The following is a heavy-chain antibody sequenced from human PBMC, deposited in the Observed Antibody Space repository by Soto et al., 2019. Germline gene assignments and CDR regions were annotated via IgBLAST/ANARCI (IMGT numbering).Heavy chain of an antibody. CDR3: ARQRGNDYEGYDY. CDR2: IYPGDSDT. V-gene: IGHV5-51*01. D-gene: IGHD1-26*01. CDR1: GYSFPNYW. Sequence: GESLKISCKGSGYSFPNYWIAWVRQMPGKGLEWMGIIYPGDSDTRYSPSFQGQVTISADKSITTAYLQWSSLKASDTAMYYCARQRGNDYEGYDYWGQGTLVTVSS. J-gene: IGHJ4*02.